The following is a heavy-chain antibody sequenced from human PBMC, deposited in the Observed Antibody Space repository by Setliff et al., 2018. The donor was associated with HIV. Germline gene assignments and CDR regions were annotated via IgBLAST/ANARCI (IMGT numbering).Heavy chain of an antibody. D-gene: IGHD3-10*01. V-gene: IGHV4-4*08. Sequence: SETLSLTCTVSGGSISSYYWSWIRQPPGKALEWIGYIYTSGSTNYNPSLKSRVTISIDTSKKQFSLRLTSVTAADSAVYYCARGSFIGDYYYFDYWGQGTLVTVSS. CDR1: GGSISSYY. CDR3: ARGSFIGDYYYFDY. J-gene: IGHJ4*02. CDR2: IYTSGST.